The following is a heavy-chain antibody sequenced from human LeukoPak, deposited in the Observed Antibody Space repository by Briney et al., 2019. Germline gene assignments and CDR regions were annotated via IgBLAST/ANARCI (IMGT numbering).Heavy chain of an antibody. J-gene: IGHJ4*02. CDR2: IYYSGST. V-gene: IGHV4-31*03. D-gene: IGHD3-10*01. CDR1: GGSISSGGYY. CDR3: ARSSRGLLDY. Sequence: SQTLSLTCTVSGGSISSGGYYWRWIRQHPGKGLEWIGYIYYSGSTYYNPSLKSRVTISVDTSKNQFSLKLSSVTAADTAVYYCARSSRGLLDYWGQGTLVTVSS.